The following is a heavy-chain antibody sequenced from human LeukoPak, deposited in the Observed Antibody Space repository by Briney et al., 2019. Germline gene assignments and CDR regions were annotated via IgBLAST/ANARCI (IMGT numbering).Heavy chain of an antibody. Sequence: PGGSLRHSCAASGFTFSSYAMYWVRQAPGKGLEWVAVISYDGSNKYYADSVKGRFTISRDNSKNTLYLQMNSLRAEDTAVYYCARGATIFDTRDFDYWGQGTLVTVSS. D-gene: IGHD3-3*01. CDR1: GFTFSSYA. J-gene: IGHJ4*02. CDR2: ISYDGSNK. CDR3: ARGATIFDTRDFDY. V-gene: IGHV3-30-3*01.